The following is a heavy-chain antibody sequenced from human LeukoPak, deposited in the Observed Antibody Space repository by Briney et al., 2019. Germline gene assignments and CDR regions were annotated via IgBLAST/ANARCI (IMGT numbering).Heavy chain of an antibody. V-gene: IGHV1-2*04. J-gene: IGHJ5*02. D-gene: IGHD3-10*01. CDR3: ARGSRFGDQTPNWFDP. CDR2: INPNSGGT. Sequence: ASVKVSCKASGYTFTGYYMHWVRQAPGQGLEWMGWINPNSGGTNYAQKFQGWVTMTRDTSISTAYMELSRLRSDDTAVYYCARGSRFGDQTPNWFDPWGQGTLVTVSS. CDR1: GYTFTGYY.